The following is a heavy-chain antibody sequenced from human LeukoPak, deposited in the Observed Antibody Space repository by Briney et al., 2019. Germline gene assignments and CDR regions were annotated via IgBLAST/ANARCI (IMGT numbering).Heavy chain of an antibody. CDR1: GGSISSSSYY. Sequence: KPSETLSLTCTVSGGSISSSSYYWGWIRQPPGKGLEWIGSIYYSGSTYYNPSLKSRVTISVDTSKNQFSLKLSSVTAADTAVYYCARHKDDILTGYGYWGQGTLVTVSS. CDR2: IYYSGST. V-gene: IGHV4-39*01. CDR3: ARHKDDILTGYGY. J-gene: IGHJ4*02. D-gene: IGHD3-9*01.